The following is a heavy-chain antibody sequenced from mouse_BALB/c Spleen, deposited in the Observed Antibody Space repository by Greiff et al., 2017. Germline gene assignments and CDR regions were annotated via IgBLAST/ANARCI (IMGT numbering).Heavy chain of an antibody. V-gene: IGHV5-6*01. Sequence: EVQGVESGGDLVKPGGSLKLSCAASGFTFSSYGMSWVRQTPDKRLEWVATISSGGSYTYYPDSVKGRFTISRDNAKNTLYLQMSSLKSEDTAMYYCARHGNYPMDYWGQGTSVTVSS. CDR3: ARHGNYPMDY. J-gene: IGHJ4*01. D-gene: IGHD4-1*01. CDR2: ISSGGSYT. CDR1: GFTFSSYG.